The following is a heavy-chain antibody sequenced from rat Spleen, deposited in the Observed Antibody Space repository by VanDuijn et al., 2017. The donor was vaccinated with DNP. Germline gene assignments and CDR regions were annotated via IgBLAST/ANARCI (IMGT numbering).Heavy chain of an antibody. V-gene: IGHV5-58*01. CDR2: INPDGSNT. D-gene: IGHD1-1*01. Sequence: EVQLVETGGDLVPPGRSLKLSCVASGFTFSTYWMFWIRQAPGKGLEWVAYINPDGSNTYCQDSVKGRFTISRDNAQNTFYLEMNSLRSEDTATYYCTKDLQWYAMDAWGQGTSVTVSS. J-gene: IGHJ4*01. CDR3: TKDLQWYAMDA. CDR1: GFTFSTYW.